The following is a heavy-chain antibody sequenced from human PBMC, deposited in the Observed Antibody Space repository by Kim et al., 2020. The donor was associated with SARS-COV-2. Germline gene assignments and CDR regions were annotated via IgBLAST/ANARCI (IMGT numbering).Heavy chain of an antibody. J-gene: IGHJ4*02. CDR1: GGSISSGDDY. V-gene: IGHV4-30-4*01. D-gene: IGHD6-6*01. CDR3: GRDETWGSTSGQVH. Sequence: SETLSLTCIVSGGSISSGDDYWSWIRQPPGKGLEWIGYIDYSGNTYYNPSLESRVTMSVDTSKNQFSLRLSSVTAADTAVYYCGRDETWGSTSGQVHWGRGTLVTVSS. CDR2: IDYSGNT.